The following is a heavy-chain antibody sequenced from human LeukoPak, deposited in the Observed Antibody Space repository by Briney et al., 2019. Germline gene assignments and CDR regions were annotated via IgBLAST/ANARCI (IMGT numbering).Heavy chain of an antibody. CDR2: ISYDGSNK. D-gene: IGHD5-12*01. CDR1: GFTFRSYA. CDR3: ASSGYSGYDSFFDY. V-gene: IGHV3-30*01. Sequence: GRSLRLSCAASGFTFRSYAMHGVRQAPGKGLEWVAVISYDGSNKYYADSVKGRFTISRDNSKNTLYLQMNSLRAEDTAVYYCASSGYSGYDSFFDYWGQGTLVTVSS. J-gene: IGHJ4*02.